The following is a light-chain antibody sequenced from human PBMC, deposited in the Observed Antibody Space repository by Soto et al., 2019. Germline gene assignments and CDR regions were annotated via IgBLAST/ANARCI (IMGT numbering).Light chain of an antibody. V-gene: IGKV1-33*01. CDR1: QDIRDD. CDR3: QQFHNLPLT. CDR2: DAS. J-gene: IGKJ4*01. Sequence: DLQMTQSPSSLSASVGDRVTITCLASQDIRDDLNWYQQKPGKAPTLLIYDASDLETGVPSRFSGSGSGTEFILTITSLQPEDIATYYCQQFHNLPLTFGGGTTVEIK.